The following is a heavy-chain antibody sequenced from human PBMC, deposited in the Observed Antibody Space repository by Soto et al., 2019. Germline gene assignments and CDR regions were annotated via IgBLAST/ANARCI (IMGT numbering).Heavy chain of an antibody. CDR2: TFYSGSA. V-gene: IGHV4-31*03. CDR1: GDSISSGGYY. D-gene: IGHD3-3*01. CDR3: ARDMSRYDSWSGYVSTTNWFDP. Sequence: SETLSLTCIVSGDSISSGGYYWSWIRQHPVKGLEWIGYTFYSGSAFYNPSLKGRVTISVETSENRFSLRLNSVTAADTAVYYCARDMSRYDSWSGYVSTTNWFDPWGQGALVTVSS. J-gene: IGHJ5*02.